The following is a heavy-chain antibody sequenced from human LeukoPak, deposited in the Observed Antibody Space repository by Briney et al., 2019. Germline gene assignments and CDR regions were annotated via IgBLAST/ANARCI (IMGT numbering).Heavy chain of an antibody. D-gene: IGHD3-10*01. CDR1: GFTFSSYG. CDR2: IRYDGSNK. V-gene: IGHV3-30*02. CDR3: AKGGSLDYYGSGRSYYYYYMDV. Sequence: GGSLRFSCAASGFTFSSYGMHWVRQAPGKGLEWVAFIRYDGSNKYYADSVKGRFTISRDNSKNTLYLQMNSLRAEDTAVYYCAKGGSLDYYGSGRSYYYYYMDVWGKGTTVTVSS. J-gene: IGHJ6*03.